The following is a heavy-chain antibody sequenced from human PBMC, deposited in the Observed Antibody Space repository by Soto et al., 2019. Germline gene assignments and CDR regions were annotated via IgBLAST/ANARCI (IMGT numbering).Heavy chain of an antibody. V-gene: IGHV3-21*01. CDR2: ISSSSSYI. Sequence: GGSLRLSCAASGFTFSSYSMNWVRQAPGKGLEWVSSISSSSSYIYYADSVKGRFTISRDNAKNSLYLQMNSLRAEDTAVYYWARDQRVKQYSSSPDAFDIWGQGTMVTVSS. CDR1: GFTFSSYS. D-gene: IGHD6-6*01. J-gene: IGHJ3*02. CDR3: ARDQRVKQYSSSPDAFDI.